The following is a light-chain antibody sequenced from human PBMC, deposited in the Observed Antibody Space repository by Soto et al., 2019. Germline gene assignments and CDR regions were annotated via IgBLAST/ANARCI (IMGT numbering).Light chain of an antibody. CDR3: QQRSNWPRYT. CDR2: DAS. J-gene: IGKJ2*01. V-gene: IGKV3-11*01. CDR1: QSVSSY. Sequence: EIVLTQSPATLSLSPGERATLSCRASQSVSSYLAWYQQKPGQAPRLLIYDASNRATGIPARFSGSGPGTDFTLTISSPEPEDFAVYYCQQRSNWPRYTFGQGTKLEIK.